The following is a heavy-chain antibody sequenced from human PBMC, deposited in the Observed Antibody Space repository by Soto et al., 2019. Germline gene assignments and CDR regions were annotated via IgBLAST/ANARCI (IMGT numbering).Heavy chain of an antibody. V-gene: IGHV1-69*06. CDR3: ARGGIAARPVSWFDP. CDR1: GGTFSSYA. Sequence: SVKVSCKASGGTFSSYAISWVRQAPGQGLEWMGGIIPIFGTANYAQKFQGRATITADKSTSTAYMELSSLRSEDTAVYYCARGGIAARPVSWFDPWGQGTLVTVSS. CDR2: IIPIFGTA. D-gene: IGHD6-6*01. J-gene: IGHJ5*02.